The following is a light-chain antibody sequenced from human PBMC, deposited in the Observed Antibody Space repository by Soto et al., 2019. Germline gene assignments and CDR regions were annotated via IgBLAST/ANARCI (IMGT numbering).Light chain of an antibody. CDR3: KSYAGSNTYV. Sequence: QSALTQPPSASGSPGQSVTISCTGTKNDIGVYDFVSWYQHHPGKAPRLIIYEVVQRPSGVPDRFSGSKSGNTASLTVSGLQAADDGDYFCKSYAGSNTYVFGSGNKVTVL. J-gene: IGLJ1*01. V-gene: IGLV2-8*01. CDR2: EVV. CDR1: KNDIGVYDF.